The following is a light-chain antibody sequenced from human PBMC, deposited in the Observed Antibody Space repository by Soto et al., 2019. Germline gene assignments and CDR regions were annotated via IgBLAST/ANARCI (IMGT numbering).Light chain of an antibody. J-gene: IGKJ5*01. CDR1: QGISSY. Sequence: SASTGDRVTITCRASQGISSYLAWYQQKPGKAPKLLIYGASTLEGGVPFRFSGSGSGTGFTLIISSVQPEDFATYYCQQLNTYPITFGQGTRLEIK. CDR2: GAS. CDR3: QQLNTYPIT. V-gene: IGKV1-8*01.